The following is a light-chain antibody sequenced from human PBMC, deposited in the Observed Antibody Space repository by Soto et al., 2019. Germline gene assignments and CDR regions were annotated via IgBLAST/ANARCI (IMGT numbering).Light chain of an antibody. V-gene: IGLV2-8*01. J-gene: IGLJ1*01. Sequence: QSVLAQPPSASGSPGQSVTISCAGTSNNVGSYDYVSWYRQHPGQAPKLLIYEVTKRPSGVPDRFSGSKSGNTASLTVSGLQAEDEADYYCSLFVGVNSYVCGTGTKVTVL. CDR1: SNNVGSYDY. CDR3: SLFVGVNSYV. CDR2: EVT.